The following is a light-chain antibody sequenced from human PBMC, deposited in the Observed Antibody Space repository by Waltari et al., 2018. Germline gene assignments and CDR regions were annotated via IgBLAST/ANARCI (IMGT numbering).Light chain of an antibody. V-gene: IGLV1-47*01. CDR1: STTITNY. CDR2: KDY. CDR3: ATWDDSLNGWV. Sequence: QSVLTQPPSASGAPGQEVSISCSGGSTTITNYVFWYQQFPGTAPKLIFYKDYERPSGVPDRFSASKSGPSASRAISGLRSDDEADYYCATWDDSLNGWVFGGGTKLTVL. J-gene: IGLJ3*02.